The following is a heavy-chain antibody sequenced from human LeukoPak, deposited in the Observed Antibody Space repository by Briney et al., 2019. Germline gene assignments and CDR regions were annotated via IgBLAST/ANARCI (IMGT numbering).Heavy chain of an antibody. J-gene: IGHJ3*02. CDR2: IYPGDSDT. V-gene: IGHV5-51*01. CDR3: ASEAAPTADYGGVFDI. D-gene: IGHD4-17*01. CDR1: GYSFTSYW. Sequence: RESLKISCKGSGYSFTSYWIGWVRQMPGKGLEWMGIIYPGDSDTRYSPSFQGQVTISADKSISTAYLQWSSLKASDTAMYYCASEAAPTADYGGVFDIWGQGTMVTVSS.